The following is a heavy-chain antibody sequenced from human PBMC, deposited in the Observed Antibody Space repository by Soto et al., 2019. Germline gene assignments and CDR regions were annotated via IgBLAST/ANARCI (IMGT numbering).Heavy chain of an antibody. Sequence: GASVKVSCKASGGTFSSYAISWVRQAPGQGLEWMGGIIPIFGTANYAQKFQGRVTITADKSTSTAYMELSSLRAEDTAVYYCAKDLTPYVVVTARGYYYYGMDVWGQGTTVTVSS. CDR2: IIPIFGTA. CDR3: AKDLTPYVVVTARGYYYYGMDV. J-gene: IGHJ6*02. CDR1: GGTFSSYA. D-gene: IGHD2-21*02. V-gene: IGHV1-69*06.